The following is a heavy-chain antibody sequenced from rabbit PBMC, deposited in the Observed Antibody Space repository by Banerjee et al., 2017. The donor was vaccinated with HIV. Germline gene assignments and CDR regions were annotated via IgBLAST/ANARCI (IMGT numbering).Heavy chain of an antibody. CDR1: GFTLSSSYY. CDR3: ARGVTDGGYNGGGYGFSL. Sequence: QEQLVESGGGLVQPEGSLTLTCKASGFTLSSSYYMCWVRQAPGKGLEWIGCIYTGSGSTDYASWAKGRFTISKTSSTTLTLQMTSLTAADTATYFCARGVTDGGYNGGGYGFSLWGPGTLVTVS. J-gene: IGHJ4*01. V-gene: IGHV1S45*01. D-gene: IGHD8-1*01. CDR2: IYTGSGST.